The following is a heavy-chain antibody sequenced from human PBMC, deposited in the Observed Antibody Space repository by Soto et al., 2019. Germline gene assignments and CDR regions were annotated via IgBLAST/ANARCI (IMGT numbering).Heavy chain of an antibody. CDR2: TYYRSKWYN. CDR1: GGRVSSNSAS. CDR3: ARVSGTEFDP. Sequence: PTHTDPRTDAIPGGRVSSNSASWNWIRQSPSRGLEWLGRTYYRSKWYNAYAVSVKSRITINPDTSKNQFSLQLNSVTPEDTAVYYYARVSGTEFDPWGQGTLVTVSS. D-gene: IGHD1-7*01. V-gene: IGHV6-1*01. J-gene: IGHJ5*02.